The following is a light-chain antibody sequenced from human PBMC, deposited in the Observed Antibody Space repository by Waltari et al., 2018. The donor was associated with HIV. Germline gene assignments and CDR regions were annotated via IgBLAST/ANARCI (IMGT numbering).Light chain of an antibody. CDR3: QHYGYSPT. Sequence: LVLTQSPGTLSLSTGESATVSCRASQSVSRYYLAWYQQKPGQAPRLPVYGVSTRATGVPDRFSGSGSGTDFTLTVSRLEPEDFAVYYCQHYGYSPTFGQGTKVEIK. CDR2: GVS. V-gene: IGKV3-20*01. J-gene: IGKJ1*01. CDR1: QSVSRYY.